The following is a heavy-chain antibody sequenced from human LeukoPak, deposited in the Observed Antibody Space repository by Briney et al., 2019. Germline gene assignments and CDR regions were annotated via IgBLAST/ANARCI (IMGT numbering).Heavy chain of an antibody. CDR2: ITNNGGTT. J-gene: IGHJ4*02. CDR3: VRDTNWAFDY. CDR1: GFTFSTYS. V-gene: IGHV3-48*04. D-gene: IGHD7-27*01. Sequence: GGSLRLSCAASGFTFSTYSMNWVRQAPGKGLEWVSYITNNGGTTSYAASVRGRFTLSRDNAKNSLDLQMNSLRAEDMAVYYCVRDTNWAFDYWGQGILVTVSS.